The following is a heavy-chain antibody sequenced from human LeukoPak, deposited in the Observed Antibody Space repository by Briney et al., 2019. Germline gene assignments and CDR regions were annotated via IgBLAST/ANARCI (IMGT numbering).Heavy chain of an antibody. D-gene: IGHD3-9*01. CDR1: GGSVSSGSYY. J-gene: IGHJ5*02. Sequence: SETLSLTCTVSGGSVSSGSYYWSWIRQPPGKGLEWIGYIYYSGSTNYNPSLKSRVTISVDTSKNQFSLKLSSVTAADTAVYYRARGDDILTGYTQFDPWGQGTLVTVSS. CDR2: IYYSGST. V-gene: IGHV4-61*01. CDR3: ARGDDILTGYTQFDP.